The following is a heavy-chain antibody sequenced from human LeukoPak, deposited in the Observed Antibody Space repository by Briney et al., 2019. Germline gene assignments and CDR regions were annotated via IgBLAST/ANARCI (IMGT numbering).Heavy chain of an antibody. V-gene: IGHV4-34*01. CDR1: GGSFSGYY. J-gene: IGHJ5*02. D-gene: IGHD3-3*01. CDR2: INHSGST. Sequence: SETLSLTCAVYGGSFSGYYWSWLRQPPGKGLEWIGEINHSGSTNYNPSLKSRVTISVDTSKNQFSLKLSSVTAADTAVYYCARVRYYDFWSGYSSGINWFDPWGQGTLVTVSS. CDR3: ARVRYYDFWSGYSSGINWFDP.